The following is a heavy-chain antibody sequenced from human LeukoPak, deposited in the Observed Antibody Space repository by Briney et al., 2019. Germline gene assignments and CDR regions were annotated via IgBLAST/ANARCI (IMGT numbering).Heavy chain of an antibody. D-gene: IGHD5-18*01. CDR1: GGSISSYY. J-gene: IGHJ4*02. CDR2: IYYSGTT. Sequence: PSETLSLTCTVSGGSISSYYWSWIRQSPGKGLEWIGHIYYSGTTNYNPSLKSRVTISVDTSKNQFSLKLNSVTAADTAVYYCARRSRYSDYVDFWGQGTLVTVSS. V-gene: IGHV4-59*08. CDR3: ARRSRYSDYVDF.